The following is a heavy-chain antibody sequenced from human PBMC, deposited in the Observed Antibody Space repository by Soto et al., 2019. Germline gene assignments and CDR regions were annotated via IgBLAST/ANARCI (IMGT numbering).Heavy chain of an antibody. V-gene: IGHV1-69*02. CDR3: ARSSTVNWYFDL. CDR1: GGTFSSYT. J-gene: IGHJ2*01. Sequence: QVQLVQSGAEVKKPGSSVKVSCKASGGTFSSYTISWVRQAPGQGLEWMGRIIPILGIANYAQKFQGRVTHTADKSPSTAYMELSSLRSEDTAVYYCARSSTVNWYFDLWGRGTLVTVSS. CDR2: IIPILGIA. D-gene: IGHD4-17*01.